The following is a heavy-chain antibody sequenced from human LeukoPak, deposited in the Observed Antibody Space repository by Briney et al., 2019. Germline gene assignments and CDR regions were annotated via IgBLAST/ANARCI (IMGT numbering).Heavy chain of an antibody. V-gene: IGHV3-21*01. CDR2: ISSSSSYI. D-gene: IGHD3-3*01. Sequence: PGGSLRLSCAASGFTFSSYSMNWVRQAPGKGLEWVSSISSSSSYIYYADSVKGRFTISRDNAKNSLYLQMNSLRAEDTAVYYCARDPSIRGPYYDFWSGPRRVNHDNWFDPWGQGTLVTVSS. CDR3: ARDPSIRGPYYDFWSGPRRVNHDNWFDP. J-gene: IGHJ5*02. CDR1: GFTFSSYS.